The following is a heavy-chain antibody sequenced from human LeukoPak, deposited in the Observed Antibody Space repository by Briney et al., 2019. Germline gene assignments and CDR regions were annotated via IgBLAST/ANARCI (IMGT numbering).Heavy chain of an antibody. Sequence: GESLKISCKGSGYSFTSYWIGWVRQAPGKGLEWMGGFDPEDGETIYAQKFQGRVTMTEDTSTDTAYMELSSPRSEDTAVYYCATDGRITMVRGTGMDVWGQGTTVTVSS. D-gene: IGHD3-10*01. CDR2: FDPEDGET. V-gene: IGHV1-24*01. CDR3: ATDGRITMVRGTGMDV. CDR1: GYSFTSYW. J-gene: IGHJ6*02.